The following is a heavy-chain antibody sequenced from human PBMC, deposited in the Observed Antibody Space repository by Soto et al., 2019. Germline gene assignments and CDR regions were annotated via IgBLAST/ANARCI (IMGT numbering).Heavy chain of an antibody. D-gene: IGHD3-22*01. J-gene: IGHJ5*02. CDR1: GYTFTSYY. Sequence: AAVKVCCKASGYTFTSYYMHWVRHAPGQGLEWMGIINPSGGSTSYAQKFQGRVTMTRDTSTSTVYMELSSLRSEDTAVYYCARQEISLGYYDSSGYNAIDPWGQGTLVTVSS. V-gene: IGHV1-46*01. CDR3: ARQEISLGYYDSSGYNAIDP. CDR2: INPSGGST.